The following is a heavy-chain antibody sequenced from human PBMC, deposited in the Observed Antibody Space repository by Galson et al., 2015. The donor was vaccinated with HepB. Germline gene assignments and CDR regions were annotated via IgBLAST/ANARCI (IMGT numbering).Heavy chain of an antibody. CDR2: ISNDGSSK. CDR3: ARGEYGSGWYGSVMGNWFDP. J-gene: IGHJ5*02. V-gene: IGHV3-30*04. Sequence: SLRLSCAASGFTFSAYALHWVRQAPGRGLEWVAGISNDGSSKYYADSVKGRFTISRANSRNTIYLHMNSLRVEDTAIYYCARGEYGSGWYGSVMGNWFDPWGQGTLVTVSS. D-gene: IGHD6-19*01. CDR1: GFTFSAYA.